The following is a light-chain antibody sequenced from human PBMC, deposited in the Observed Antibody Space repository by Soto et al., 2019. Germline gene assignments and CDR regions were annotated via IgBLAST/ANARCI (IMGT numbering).Light chain of an antibody. CDR2: KAS. CDR1: QDTSRS. V-gene: IGKV1-5*03. Sequence: DTQVTQSPSFLSASVGDRVTITCRASQDTSRSLGWYQQKPGKAPKLLIYKASTLKSGVPSRFSGSGSGTEFTLTISSLQPDDFATYYCQHYNSYSEAFGQGTKVDIK. CDR3: QHYNSYSEA. J-gene: IGKJ1*01.